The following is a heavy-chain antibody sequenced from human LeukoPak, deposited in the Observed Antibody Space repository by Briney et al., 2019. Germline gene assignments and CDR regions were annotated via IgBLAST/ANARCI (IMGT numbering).Heavy chain of an antibody. CDR3: AKGLDYFHYFDY. V-gene: IGHV3-23*01. J-gene: IGHJ4*02. CDR2: ISGSGGST. CDR1: GFTFSSYA. Sequence: GGPLRLSCAASGFTFSSYAMSWVRQAPGKGLEWVSAISGSGGSTYYADSVKGRFTISRDNSKNTLYLQMNSLRAEDTAVYYCAKGLDYFHYFDYWGQGTLVTVSS. D-gene: IGHD4/OR15-4a*01.